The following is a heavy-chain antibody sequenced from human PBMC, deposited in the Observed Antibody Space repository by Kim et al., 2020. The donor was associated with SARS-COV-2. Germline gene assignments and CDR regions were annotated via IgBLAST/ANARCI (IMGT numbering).Heavy chain of an antibody. CDR2: INQSGST. D-gene: IGHD6-13*01. CDR3: ARGYSR. Sequence: SETLSLTCAVYGGSFSGYSWSWVRQPPGKGLEWIGEINQSGSTNYNSSLKSRVTISVDTPKNQFSLKLSSVIAADTGVYYCARGYSRWGQGTLVTVSS. CDR1: GGSFSGYS. J-gene: IGHJ4*02. V-gene: IGHV4-34*01.